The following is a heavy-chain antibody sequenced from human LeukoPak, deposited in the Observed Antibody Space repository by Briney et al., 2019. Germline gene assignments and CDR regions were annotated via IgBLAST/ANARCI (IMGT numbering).Heavy chain of an antibody. V-gene: IGHV4-59*01. J-gene: IGHJ4*02. D-gene: IGHD3-22*01. Sequence: SETLSLTCTVSGGSISSYYWSWIRQPPGKGLEWIGYIYYSGSTNYNPSLKSRVTISVDTSKNQFSLKLSSVTATNTAVYYCARVGYYYDSSGYYYFDYWGQGTLVTVSS. CDR3: ARVGYYYDSSGYYYFDY. CDR2: IYYSGST. CDR1: GGSISSYY.